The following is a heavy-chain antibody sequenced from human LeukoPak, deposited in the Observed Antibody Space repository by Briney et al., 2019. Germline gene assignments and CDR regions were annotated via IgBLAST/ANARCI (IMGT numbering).Heavy chain of an antibody. J-gene: IGHJ4*02. CDR1: GGSISSYY. V-gene: IGHV4-59*08. Sequence: SETLSLTCTVSGGSISSYYWSWIRQPPGKGLEWIGYIYYSGSTNYNPSLTSRVTISVDTSKNQSSLKLSSVTAADTAVYYCARHRFGEFDYWGQGTLVTVSS. D-gene: IGHD3-10*01. CDR3: ARHRFGEFDY. CDR2: IYYSGST.